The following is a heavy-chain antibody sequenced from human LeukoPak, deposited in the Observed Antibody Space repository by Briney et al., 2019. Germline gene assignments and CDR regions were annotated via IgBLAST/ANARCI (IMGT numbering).Heavy chain of an antibody. CDR3: ASGAEGWNY. J-gene: IGHJ4*02. CDR1: GFTFSSYD. Sequence: GGSLRLSCAASGFTFSSYDMHWVRQVTGKGLEWVSGIGKSGHTYYAGSVKGRFTISRENAKNSLYLQMNDLRAGDTTVYYCASGAEGWNYWGQGTLVTVSS. V-gene: IGHV3-13*01. D-gene: IGHD2-15*01. CDR2: IGKSGHT.